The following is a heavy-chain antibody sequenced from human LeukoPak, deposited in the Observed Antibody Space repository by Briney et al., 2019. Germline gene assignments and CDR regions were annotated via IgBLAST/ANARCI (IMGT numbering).Heavy chain of an antibody. Sequence: PVGSLRLSCAASGFIFSSYAMSWVRQAPGKGLEWVSTISISGGNTYYANSVKGRFTISRDNSKSTLYLQMNSLGAEDTAVYYCAKDAVGGTYVRYFDSWGQGTLVTVSS. CDR1: GFIFSSYA. CDR3: AKDAVGGTYVRYFDS. V-gene: IGHV3-23*01. D-gene: IGHD1-26*01. J-gene: IGHJ4*02. CDR2: ISISGGNT.